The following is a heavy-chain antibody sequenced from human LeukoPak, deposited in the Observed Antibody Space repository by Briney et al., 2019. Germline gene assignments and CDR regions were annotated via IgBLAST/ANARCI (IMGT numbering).Heavy chain of an antibody. Sequence: SGGSLRLSCAASGFTFSRNAMSWVRQAPGKGLEWVSSLSGSGGDTYYADSVKGRFTISRDNAKNTVYLQMNSLRAEDTAVYYCAKDPYGNRYFDYWGQGTLVTVSS. CDR1: GFTFSRNA. V-gene: IGHV3-23*01. CDR2: LSGSGGDT. D-gene: IGHD4-11*01. CDR3: AKDPYGNRYFDY. J-gene: IGHJ4*02.